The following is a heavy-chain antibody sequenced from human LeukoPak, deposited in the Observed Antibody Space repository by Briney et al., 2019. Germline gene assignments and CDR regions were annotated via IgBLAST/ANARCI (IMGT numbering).Heavy chain of an antibody. D-gene: IGHD5-18*01. CDR1: GGSISRYY. J-gene: IGHJ4*02. CDR3: VSGYRYGFGY. Sequence: SETLSLTCTVSGGSISRYYWGWIRQPAGKGLEWIGRVYTSGNTNYNPSLKSRATMSLDTSKNQLSLKLSSVTAADTAIYYCVSGYRYGFGYWGQGTLVTVSS. V-gene: IGHV4-4*07. CDR2: VYTSGNT.